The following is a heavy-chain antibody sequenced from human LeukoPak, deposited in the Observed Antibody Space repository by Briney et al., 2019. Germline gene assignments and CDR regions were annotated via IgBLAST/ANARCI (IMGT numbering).Heavy chain of an antibody. CDR3: PKSRGSGTFYRYFDY. J-gene: IGHJ4*02. CDR1: GFTFSNYA. CDR2: ITGGGSST. Sequence: PGGSLRLSCAASGFTFSNYAMTWVRQAPGKGLERVSAITGGGSSTYYADSVKGRFTISRDNSKNTLYLQMNSLRAEDTAVYYFPKSRGSGTFYRYFDYWGQRSLVTVSS. V-gene: IGHV3-23*01. D-gene: IGHD3-10*01.